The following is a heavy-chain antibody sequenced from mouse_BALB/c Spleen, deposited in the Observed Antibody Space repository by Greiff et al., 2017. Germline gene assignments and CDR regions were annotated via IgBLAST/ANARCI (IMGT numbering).Heavy chain of an antibody. V-gene: IGHV5-12-2*01. CDR2: ISNGGGST. Sequence: EVQLVESGGGLVQPGGSLKLSCAASGFTFSSYTMSWVRQTPEKRLEWVAYISNGGGSTYYPDTVKGRFTISRDNAKNTLYLQMSSLKSEDTAMYYCARGLGGSSYDYAMDYWGQGTSVTVSS. CDR1: GFTFSSYT. J-gene: IGHJ4*01. CDR3: ARGLGGSSYDYAMDY. D-gene: IGHD1-1*01.